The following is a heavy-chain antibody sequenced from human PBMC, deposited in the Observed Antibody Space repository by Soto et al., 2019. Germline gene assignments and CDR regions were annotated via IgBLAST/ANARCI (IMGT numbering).Heavy chain of an antibody. CDR3: ARGAAVAGRGGYGMDV. J-gene: IGHJ6*02. Sequence: SVTVSCMASVGTFSSYAISWVRQAPGQGLEWMGGIIPIFGTANYAQKFQGRVTITADKSTSTAYMELSSLRSEDTAVYYCARGAAVAGRGGYGMDVWGQGTTVTVSS. D-gene: IGHD6-19*01. V-gene: IGHV1-69*06. CDR2: IIPIFGTA. CDR1: VGTFSSYA.